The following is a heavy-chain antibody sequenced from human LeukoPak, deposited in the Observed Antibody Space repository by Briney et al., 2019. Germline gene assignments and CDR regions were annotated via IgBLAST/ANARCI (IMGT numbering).Heavy chain of an antibody. CDR1: GGSFSGYY. D-gene: IGHD3-16*01. Sequence: SETLSLTCAVYGGSFSGYYWSWIRQPPGKGLEWIGEINHSGSTNYNPSLKSRVTISVDTSKNQFSLKLSSVTAADTAVYYCAREGRRGTRPIDYWGQGTLVTVSS. J-gene: IGHJ4*02. CDR2: INHSGST. CDR3: AREGRRGTRPIDY. V-gene: IGHV4-34*01.